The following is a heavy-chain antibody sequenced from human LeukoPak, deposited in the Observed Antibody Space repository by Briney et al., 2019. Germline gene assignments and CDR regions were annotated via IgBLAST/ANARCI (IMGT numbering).Heavy chain of an antibody. J-gene: IGHJ4*02. Sequence: GGSLRFSCAASGFTFSSYTMSWVRQAPGKGLEWVSAISDSGGRTYYADSVEGRFTISRDNSKDTLYLEMNSLRAEDTAVYYCANLGGGTCPEGYWGQGTLVTVSS. CDR2: ISDSGGRT. V-gene: IGHV3-23*01. D-gene: IGHD2-15*01. CDR3: ANLGGGTCPEGY. CDR1: GFTFSSYT.